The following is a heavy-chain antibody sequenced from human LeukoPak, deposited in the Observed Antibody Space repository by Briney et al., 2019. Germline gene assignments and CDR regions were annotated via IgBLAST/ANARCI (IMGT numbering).Heavy chain of an antibody. Sequence: SVKVSCKASGGVFTTYAVSWVRQAPGQGLEWMGSIIPFLGTTNYAQKFQGRVTITADEPTRTAYMELTYVRSDDTAVYYCTIIPNVILFTHYFEYWGQGTLVTVSS. V-gene: IGHV1-69*11. D-gene: IGHD2-21*01. CDR2: IIPFLGTT. CDR3: TIIPNVILFTHYFEY. CDR1: GGVFTTYA. J-gene: IGHJ4*02.